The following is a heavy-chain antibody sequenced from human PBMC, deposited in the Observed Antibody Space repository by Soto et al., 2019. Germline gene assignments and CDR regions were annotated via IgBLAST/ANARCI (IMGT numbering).Heavy chain of an antibody. CDR3: AREGSSGWSSGFDY. Sequence: QVQLVQSGAEVKKPGASVKVSCKTSGYTFTDYFIHWVRQAPGQGLEWMGWNNPNSGGTNYAQKLQGWVTMTRDTSISTVYVGLSGLTPDDTAVYYCAREGSSGWSSGFDYWGQGTLVTVS. CDR2: NNPNSGGT. D-gene: IGHD6-25*01. V-gene: IGHV1-2*04. J-gene: IGHJ4*02. CDR1: GYTFTDYF.